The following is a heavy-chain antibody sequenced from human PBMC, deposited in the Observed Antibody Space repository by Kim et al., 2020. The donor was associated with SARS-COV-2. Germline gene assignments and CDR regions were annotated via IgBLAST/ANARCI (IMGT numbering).Heavy chain of an antibody. D-gene: IGHD3-10*01. CDR2: MYYSGST. V-gene: IGHV4-39*01. Sequence: SETLSLTCTVSGGSISSSSYHWGWIRQPPGKGLEWIGTMYYSGSTYYNPSLKSRVTISVDTSKNQFSLKLSSVTAADTAVYFCARLYYGNTPPFDYWGQGTLVTVSS. J-gene: IGHJ4*02. CDR3: ARLYYGNTPPFDY. CDR1: GGSISSSSYH.